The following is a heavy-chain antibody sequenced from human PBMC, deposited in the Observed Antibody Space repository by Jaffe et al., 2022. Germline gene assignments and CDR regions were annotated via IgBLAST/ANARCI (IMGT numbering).Heavy chain of an antibody. V-gene: IGHV1-69*01. CDR3: ARGLGVMDTYYYYYMDV. Sequence: QVQLVQSGAEVKKPGSSVKVSCKASGGTFSSYAISWVRQAPGQGLEWMGGIIPIFGTANYAQKFQGRVTITADESTSTAYMELSSLRSEDTAVYYCARGLGVMDTYYYYYMDVWGKGTTVTVSS. D-gene: IGHD3-22*01. CDR1: GGTFSSYA. CDR2: IIPIFGTA. J-gene: IGHJ6*03.